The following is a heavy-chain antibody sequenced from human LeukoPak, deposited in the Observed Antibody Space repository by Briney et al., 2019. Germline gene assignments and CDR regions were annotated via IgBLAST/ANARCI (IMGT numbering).Heavy chain of an antibody. Sequence: PGGSLRLSCVASGFTFSSYAMSWVRQAPGKGLEWASAISGSGGSTYYADSVKGRFTISRDNSKNMLYLQMNSLRAEDTAVYYCAKGATGRYCSGGSCYSGYYYGMDVWGQGTTVTVSS. CDR1: GFTFSSYA. CDR3: AKGATGRYCSGGSCYSGYYYGMDV. V-gene: IGHV3-23*01. CDR2: ISGSGGST. J-gene: IGHJ6*02. D-gene: IGHD2-15*01.